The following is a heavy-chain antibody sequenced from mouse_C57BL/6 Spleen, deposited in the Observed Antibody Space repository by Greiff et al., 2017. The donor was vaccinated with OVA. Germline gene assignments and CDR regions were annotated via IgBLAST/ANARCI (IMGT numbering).Heavy chain of an antibody. D-gene: IGHD2-3*01. CDR3: ARRVHYDGYYGLAY. V-gene: IGHV1-50*01. J-gene: IGHJ2*01. Sequence: VQLQQPGAELVKPGASVKLSCKASGYTFTSYWMQWVKQRPGQGLEWIGEIDPSDSYTNYNQKFKGKATLTVDTSSSTAYMQLSSLTSEDSAVYYCARRVHYDGYYGLAYWGQGTTLTVSS. CDR1: GYTFTSYW. CDR2: IDPSDSYT.